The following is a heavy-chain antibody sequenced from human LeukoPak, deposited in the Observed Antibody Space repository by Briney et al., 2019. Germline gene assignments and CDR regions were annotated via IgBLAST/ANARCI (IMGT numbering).Heavy chain of an antibody. V-gene: IGHV3-21*01. Sequence: GVSLRLSCPASGLTFSDYSMSWVRQAPGKGLEWVSSISSSSDYIYYADSVKGRFTISRDNARNSLYLQMNSLRAEDTAVYYCARSRSVSNYKGMDVWGQGTTVTVSS. CDR1: GLTFSDYS. CDR3: ARSRSVSNYKGMDV. CDR2: ISSSSDYI. D-gene: IGHD5/OR15-5a*01. J-gene: IGHJ6*02.